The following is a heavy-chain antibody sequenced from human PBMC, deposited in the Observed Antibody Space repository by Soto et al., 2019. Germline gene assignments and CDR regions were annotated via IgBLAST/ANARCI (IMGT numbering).Heavy chain of an antibody. Sequence: QVQLQESGPGLVKPSQTLSLICTVSGGSINSGGYYWNWIRQHPRTGLEWIGNIFYSGSTYYNPFLRSRVSISADTYDNQFSLTLSSVTAADTAVYFCARGYRPSGYSSSWVFDYWGQGTLVDVSS. CDR3: ARGYRPSGYSSSWVFDY. V-gene: IGHV4-31*03. CDR1: GGSINSGGYY. D-gene: IGHD6-13*01. J-gene: IGHJ4*02. CDR2: IFYSGST.